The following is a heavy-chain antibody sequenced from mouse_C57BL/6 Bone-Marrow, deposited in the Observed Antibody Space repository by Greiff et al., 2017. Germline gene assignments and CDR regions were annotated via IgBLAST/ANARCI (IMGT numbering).Heavy chain of an antibody. CDR2: ISSGSSTI. V-gene: IGHV5-17*01. CDR1: GFTFSDYG. J-gene: IGHJ3*01. CDR3: DRPAGNYVLLFAY. Sequence: EVQGVESGGGLVKPGGSLKLSCAASGFTFSDYGMHWVRQAPEKGMEWVAYISSGSSTIYYADTVKGRFTISRDNAKNTLFLQMTNLRSEDTAMYSWDRPAGNYVLLFAYWGQGPRVTVSA. D-gene: IGHD2-1*01.